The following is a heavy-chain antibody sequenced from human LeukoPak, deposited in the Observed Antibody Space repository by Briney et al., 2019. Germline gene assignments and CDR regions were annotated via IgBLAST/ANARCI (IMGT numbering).Heavy chain of an antibody. CDR3: ARDRGKQLVNYYYYMDV. Sequence: SETLSLTCTVSGGSISSYYWSWTRQPAGKGLEWIGRIYTSGSTHYNPSLKSRVTISVDTSKNQFSLKLSSVTAADTAVYYCARDRGKQLVNYYYYMDVWGKGTTVTISS. CDR2: IYTSGST. J-gene: IGHJ6*03. CDR1: GGSISSYY. V-gene: IGHV4-4*07. D-gene: IGHD6-13*01.